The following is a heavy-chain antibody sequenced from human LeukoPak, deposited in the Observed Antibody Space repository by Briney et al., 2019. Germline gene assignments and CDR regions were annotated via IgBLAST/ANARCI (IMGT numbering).Heavy chain of an antibody. CDR1: GGSISSYY. V-gene: IGHV4-59*01. CDR3: ARVLLRYFDY. Sequence: SETLSLTCTVSGGSISSYYWSWIRQPPGKGLEWIGYIYYSGSTNYNPSLKSRVTISVDTSKNQFSLKLSSVTAADTGVYYCARVLLRYFDYWGQGTLVTVSS. J-gene: IGHJ4*02. CDR2: IYYSGST.